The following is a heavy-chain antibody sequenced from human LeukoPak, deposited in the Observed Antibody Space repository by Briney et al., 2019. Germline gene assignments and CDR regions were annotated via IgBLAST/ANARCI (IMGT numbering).Heavy chain of an antibody. Sequence: GGSLRLSCAASGFTFSSYAMSWVRQAPGKGLEWVSAISGSGGSTYYADSVKGRFTMSRDNSKNALYLQMNSLRAEDRAVYYCAKEGPIYYDSSGYPGAHFDYWGQGTLSPSPQ. V-gene: IGHV3-23*01. J-gene: IGHJ4*02. D-gene: IGHD3-22*01. CDR2: ISGSGGST. CDR3: AKEGPIYYDSSGYPGAHFDY. CDR1: GFTFSSYA.